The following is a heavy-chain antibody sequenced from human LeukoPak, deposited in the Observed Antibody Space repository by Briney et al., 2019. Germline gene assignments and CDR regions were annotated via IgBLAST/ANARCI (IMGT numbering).Heavy chain of an antibody. Sequence: GESLKISCKGSGYSFTSYWIGWVRQMPGKGLEWMGVIYPDDSETRYSPSFQGQVTISVDKSISTAFLHWSSLKASDTAMYFCARGFCSSTGCYPAPFNYWGQGTLVTVSS. J-gene: IGHJ4*02. CDR3: ARGFCSSTGCYPAPFNY. D-gene: IGHD2-2*01. CDR2: IYPDDSET. V-gene: IGHV5-51*01. CDR1: GYSFTSYW.